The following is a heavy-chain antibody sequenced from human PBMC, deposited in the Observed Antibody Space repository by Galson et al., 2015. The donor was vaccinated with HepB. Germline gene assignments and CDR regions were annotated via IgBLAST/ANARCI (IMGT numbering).Heavy chain of an antibody. CDR2: IYPGDSDT. CDR1: GYSFISYW. J-gene: IGHJ3*02. D-gene: IGHD2-2*02. V-gene: IGHV5-51*01. CDR3: ARGECSSTSCYIIGAFDI. Sequence: QSGAEVKKPGESLKISCKGSGYSFISYWIGWVRQMPGKGLEWMGIIYPGDSDTRYSPSFQDQVTISADKSISTAYLQWSSLKASDTAMYYCARGECSSTSCYIIGAFDIWGQGTMVTVSS.